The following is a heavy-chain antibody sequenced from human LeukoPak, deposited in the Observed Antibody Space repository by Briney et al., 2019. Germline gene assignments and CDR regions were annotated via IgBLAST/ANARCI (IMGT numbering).Heavy chain of an antibody. J-gene: IGHJ6*04. V-gene: IGHV3-23*01. Sequence: GGSLRLSCAASAFTFRPYAMIWVRQAPGKGLEWVSTVSGSGGSTYYADSVKGRFTISRDNSNNTLYLQMNSLRAEDTAVYYCARDKNVYCSSTCCLKSRDVWGKGTTVTVSS. CDR3: ARDKNVYCSSTCCLKSRDV. CDR1: AFTFRPYA. CDR2: VSGSGGST. D-gene: IGHD2-2*01.